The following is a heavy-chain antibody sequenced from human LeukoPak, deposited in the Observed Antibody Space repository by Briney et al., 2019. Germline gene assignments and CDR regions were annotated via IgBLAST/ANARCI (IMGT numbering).Heavy chain of an antibody. CDR3: ARHLAGGSSGYYYLDY. Sequence: GASVKVSCKASGYTFTSYAMHWVRQAPGQRLEWMGWINAGNGNTKYSQKFQGRVTITRDTSASTAYMELSSLKASDTAMYYCARHLAGGSSGYYYLDYWGQGTLVTVSS. J-gene: IGHJ4*02. CDR1: GYTFTSYA. V-gene: IGHV1-3*01. D-gene: IGHD3-22*01. CDR2: INAGNGNT.